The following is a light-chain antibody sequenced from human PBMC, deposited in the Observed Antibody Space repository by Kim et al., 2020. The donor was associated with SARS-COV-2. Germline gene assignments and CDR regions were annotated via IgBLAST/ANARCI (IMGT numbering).Light chain of an antibody. J-gene: IGLJ2*01. CDR1: TSNIGSHT. CDR3: ASWDDSLNGFVV. CDR2: SDY. V-gene: IGLV1-44*01. Sequence: QRVSISCSGTTSNIGSHTVSWYQQLPGTAPKLLIYSDYQRPSGVPDRISGSRSGTSASLAISGLQFEDEANYYCASWDDSLNGFVVFGGGTQLTVL.